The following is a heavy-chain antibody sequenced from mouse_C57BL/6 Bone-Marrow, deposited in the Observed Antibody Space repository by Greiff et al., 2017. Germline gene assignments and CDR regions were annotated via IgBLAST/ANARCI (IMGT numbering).Heavy chain of an antibody. CDR1: GYTFTSYW. CDR2: IDPSDSYT. Sequence: QVQLQQPGAELVRPGTSVKLSCKASGYTFTSYWMHWVKQRPGQGLEWIGVIDPSDSYTNYNHKFKGKATLTVDTSSSTAYMQLSSLTSEDSAVYYCARFITTTPYYFDYWGQGTTRTVSS. D-gene: IGHD1-1*01. J-gene: IGHJ2*01. V-gene: IGHV1-59*01. CDR3: ARFITTTPYYFDY.